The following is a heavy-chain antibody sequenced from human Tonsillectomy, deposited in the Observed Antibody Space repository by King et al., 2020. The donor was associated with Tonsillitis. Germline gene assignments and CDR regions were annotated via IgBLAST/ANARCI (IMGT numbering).Heavy chain of an antibody. D-gene: IGHD2-21*02. CDR1: VFTFSSYA. V-gene: IGHV3-23*04. J-gene: IGHJ4*02. Sequence: VQLVESGGGLVQPGGSLRLSCAASVFTFSSYAMSWVRQAPGKGLEWVSAISGSGGSTYYTDSVKGRFTISRDISRTTLYMQMSSLRAEDASVFYCAKAGPNCGGDCYLTYFDSWGQGTLVTVSS. CDR3: AKAGPNCGGDCYLTYFDS. CDR2: ISGSGGST.